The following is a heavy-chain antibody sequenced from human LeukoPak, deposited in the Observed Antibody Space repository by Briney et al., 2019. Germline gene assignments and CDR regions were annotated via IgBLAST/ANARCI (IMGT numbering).Heavy chain of an antibody. CDR3: ARARSRGDHYGTSGYDDALDV. V-gene: IGHV3-9*01. CDR2: ITWDSGIM. Sequence: PGGSLRLSCAASRFTFVNYAMHWVRQAPGKGLEWVSSITWDSGIMAYADSVKGRFTISRDNAKNSLYLQMSSLRPEDAALYYCARARSRGDHYGTSGYDDALDVWGQGTMVTVSS. J-gene: IGHJ3*01. CDR1: RFTFVNYA. D-gene: IGHD3-22*01.